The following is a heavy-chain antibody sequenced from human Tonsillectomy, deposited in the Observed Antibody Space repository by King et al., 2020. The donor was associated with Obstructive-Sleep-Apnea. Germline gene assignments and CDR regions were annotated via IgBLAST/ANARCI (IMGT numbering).Heavy chain of an antibody. CDR3: ARGRDLYYDSSGIDY. V-gene: IGHV4-59*01. Sequence: QLQESGPRLVKPSETLSLICTVSGGSISSYYWSWIRQPPGKGLEWIGYIYYSGSTNYNPSLKSRVTISVDTSKNQFSLKSSSVTAADTAVYYCARGRDLYYDSSGIDYWGQGTLVTVSS. CDR1: GGSISSYY. D-gene: IGHD3-22*01. J-gene: IGHJ4*02. CDR2: IYYSGST.